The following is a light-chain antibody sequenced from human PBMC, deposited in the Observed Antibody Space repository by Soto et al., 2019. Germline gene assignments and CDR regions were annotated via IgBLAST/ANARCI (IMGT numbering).Light chain of an antibody. CDR2: EVS. V-gene: IGLV2-14*01. J-gene: IGLJ3*02. CDR3: RSYAGIEIRV. CDR1: ISDVGNYNF. Sequence: QSALTQPASVSGSPGQSITISCTGTISDVGNYNFVSWYQQYPGKAPKLIIYEVSNRPSGVSYRFSGSKSGNTASLTISGLQVEDEADYYCRSYAGIEIRVFGGGTKVTVL.